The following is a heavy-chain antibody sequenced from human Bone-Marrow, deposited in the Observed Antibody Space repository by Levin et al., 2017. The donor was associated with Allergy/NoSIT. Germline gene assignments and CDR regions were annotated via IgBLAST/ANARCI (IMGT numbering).Heavy chain of an antibody. V-gene: IGHV4-59*08. J-gene: IGHJ4*02. CDR3: ARFFSSYHSGGYYQPNYFDY. Sequence: LSLPFPFSFSSPPPSFFRWIRQPPGKGLEWIGYISRSGSTRDNPSLRSRLSISVSPSKNHFSLKLNSVTAADTAVYYCARFFSSYHSGGYYQPNYFDYWGQGTLVTVSS. CDR1: FSSPPPSF. CDR2: ISRSGST. D-gene: IGHD3-22*01.